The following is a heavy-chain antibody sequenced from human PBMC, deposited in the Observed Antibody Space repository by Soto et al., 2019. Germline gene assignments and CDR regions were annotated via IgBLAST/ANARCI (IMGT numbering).Heavy chain of an antibody. D-gene: IGHD3-16*01. Sequence: EVQLLDSGGGLVQPGGSLRLSCAASGFTFSNYAMTWVRQGPGKGLEWVSGISGSGGRSYYADSVKGRFTISRDNSKSGLYSQLNSLRAEDTAVYYCAKAYFVWSSEQSYYFYYWGQGTLGTVSS. CDR3: AKAYFVWSSEQSYYFYY. CDR1: GFTFSNYA. J-gene: IGHJ4*02. V-gene: IGHV3-23*01. CDR2: ISGSGGRS.